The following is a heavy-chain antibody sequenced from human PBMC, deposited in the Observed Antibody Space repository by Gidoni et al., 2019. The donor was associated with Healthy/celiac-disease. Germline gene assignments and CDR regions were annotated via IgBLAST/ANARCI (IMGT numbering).Heavy chain of an antibody. J-gene: IGHJ3*02. CDR1: GFTFSSYW. Sequence: ALRLSCAASGFTFSSYWMHWVRQAPGKGLVWVSRINSDGSSTSYADSVKGRFTISRENAKNTLYLQMNSLRAEDTAVYYCARDGYYDSSGYRGVDAFDIWCQGTMVTVSS. V-gene: IGHV3-74*01. CDR3: ARDGYYDSSGYRGVDAFDI. D-gene: IGHD3-22*01. CDR2: INSDGSST.